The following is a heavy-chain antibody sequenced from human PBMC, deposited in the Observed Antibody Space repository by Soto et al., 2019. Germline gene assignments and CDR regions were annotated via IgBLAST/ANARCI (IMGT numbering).Heavy chain of an antibody. D-gene: IGHD3-9*01. CDR1: GFTFNSYA. CDR2: ISYDGNNK. J-gene: IGHJ4*02. CDR3: ARDRLRYFDWLWNFDY. V-gene: IGHV3-30-3*01. Sequence: PGGSLRLSCAASGFTFNSYAIHWVRQAPGKGLEWVAVISYDGNNKYYSDSVKGRFTISRDNSKNTLYLQMDSLRADDTAVYYCARDRLRYFDWLWNFDYWGQGALVTAPQ.